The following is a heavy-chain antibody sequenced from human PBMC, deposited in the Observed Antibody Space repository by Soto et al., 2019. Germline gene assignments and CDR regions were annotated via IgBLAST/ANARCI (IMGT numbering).Heavy chain of an antibody. CDR2: ISSNGGST. Sequence: GGSLRLSCSASGFTFSSYAMHWVRQAPGKGLEYVSAISSNGGSTYYADSVKGRFTISRDNSKNTLYLQMSSLRAEDTAVYYCVYYSASGGIPVGGVFGYWGEGTQVTVSS. D-gene: IGHD6-19*01. CDR1: GFTFSSYA. CDR3: VYYSASGGIPVGGVFGY. V-gene: IGHV3-64D*08. J-gene: IGHJ4*02.